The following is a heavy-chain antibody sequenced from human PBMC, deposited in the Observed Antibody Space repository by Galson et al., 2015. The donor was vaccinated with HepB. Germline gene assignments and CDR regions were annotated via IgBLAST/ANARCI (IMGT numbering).Heavy chain of an antibody. Sequence: SVKVSCKASGYTFTDNYVHWVRQAPGQGLEWVGYTNPRTGGTKYAQTFQGRVTMTRDTSITTVYMDLTRLKSDDTAVYYCAREGRGTDVWGQGTTVTVSS. V-gene: IGHV1-2*02. CDR3: AREGRGTDV. CDR2: TNPRTGGT. CDR1: GYTFTDNY. J-gene: IGHJ6*02.